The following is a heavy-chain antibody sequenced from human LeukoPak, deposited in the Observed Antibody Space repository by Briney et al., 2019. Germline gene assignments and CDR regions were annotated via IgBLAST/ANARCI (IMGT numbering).Heavy chain of an antibody. CDR3: TTMTTVTTQTRNEFDY. D-gene: IGHD4-17*01. V-gene: IGHV3-15*01. Sequence: GGSLRLXCAASGXTFSNAWMSWVRQAPGKGLEWVGRIKSKTDGGTTDYAAPVKGRFTISRDDSKNTLYLQMNSLKTEDTAVYYCTTMTTVTTQTRNEFDYWGQGTLVTVSS. CDR2: IKSKTDGGTT. CDR1: GXTFSNAW. J-gene: IGHJ4*02.